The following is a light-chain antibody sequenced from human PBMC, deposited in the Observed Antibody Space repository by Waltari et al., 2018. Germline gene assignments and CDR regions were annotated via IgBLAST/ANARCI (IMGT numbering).Light chain of an antibody. J-gene: IGLJ2*01. CDR3: QVWDGSSDHVL. CDR2: YDT. V-gene: IGLV3-21*04. Sequence: SDVLTQPPSVSLAPGKTARITCGENNIGSNSVHWYQQKPGQAPVLVIYYDTDRPSWIPERVSGSNSGSTATLTISRVEAGDEADYYCQVWDGSSDHVLFGGGTKLTVL. CDR1: NIGSNS.